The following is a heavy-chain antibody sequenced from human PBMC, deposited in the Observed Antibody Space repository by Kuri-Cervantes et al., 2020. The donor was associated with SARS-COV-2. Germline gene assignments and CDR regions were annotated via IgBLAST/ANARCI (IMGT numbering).Heavy chain of an antibody. CDR1: GGSISSYY. D-gene: IGHD6-13*01. CDR2: IYYSGSI. Sequence: SETLSLTCTVSGGSISSYYWSWIRQPPGKGLEWIGYIYYSGSINYNPSLKSRVTISVDTSKNQFSLKLSSVTAADTAVYYCARDHGSFRITAAGIDAFDIWGQGTMVTVSS. CDR3: ARDHGSFRITAAGIDAFDI. V-gene: IGHV4-59*01. J-gene: IGHJ3*02.